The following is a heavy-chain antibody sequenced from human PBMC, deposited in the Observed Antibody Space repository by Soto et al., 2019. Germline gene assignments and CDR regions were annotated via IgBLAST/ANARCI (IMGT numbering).Heavy chain of an antibody. CDR1: GFSFSDYY. V-gene: IGHV3-11*05. J-gene: IGHJ4*02. D-gene: IGHD3-3*01. CDR3: ATGPRRLSD. Sequence: QVQLVESGGGLVEPVGSLRLSCAASGFSFSDYYMSWIRQAPGKGLESLSYISGSSSDTNYADSVRGRFTISRDNAKNSLYLQMNSLRAEDTAMYYCATGPRRLSDWGQGTLVIVSS. CDR2: ISGSSSDT.